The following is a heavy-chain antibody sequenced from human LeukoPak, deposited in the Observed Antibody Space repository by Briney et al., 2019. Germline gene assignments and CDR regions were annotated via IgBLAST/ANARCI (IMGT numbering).Heavy chain of an antibody. V-gene: IGHV1-8*01. CDR1: GYTFTSYD. J-gene: IGHJ6*02. CDR2: MNPNSGNT. Sequence: GASVKVSCKASGYTFTSYDINWVRQATGQGLEWMGWMNPNSGNTGYAQKFQGRVTMTRNTSISTAYMELSSLRSEDTAVYYCARGYCSSTSCHSYYYYGMDVWGQGTTVTVSS. CDR3: ARGYCSSTSCHSYYYYGMDV. D-gene: IGHD2-2*02.